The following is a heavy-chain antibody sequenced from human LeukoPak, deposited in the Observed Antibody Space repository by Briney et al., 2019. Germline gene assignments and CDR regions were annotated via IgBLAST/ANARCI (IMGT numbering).Heavy chain of an antibody. D-gene: IGHD6-13*01. CDR2: ISGSGGST. J-gene: IGHJ4*02. V-gene: IGHV3-23*01. CDR1: GFTFSSYA. CDR3: AKGVAAAGIFDY. Sequence: GGSLRLSCAASGFTFSSYAMSWVRQAPGKGLEWVSAISGSGGSTYYADSVKGRFTISRDNSNYTLYLQMNSLRAEDTAVYYCAKGVAAAGIFDYWGQGTLVTVSS.